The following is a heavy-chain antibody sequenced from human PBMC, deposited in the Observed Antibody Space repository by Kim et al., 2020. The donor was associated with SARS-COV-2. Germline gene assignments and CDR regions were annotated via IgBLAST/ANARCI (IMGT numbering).Heavy chain of an antibody. CDR1: GGSFSGYY. J-gene: IGHJ4*02. CDR3: ARRQRPFWSGYSGTAFDY. CDR2: INHSGST. D-gene: IGHD3-3*01. Sequence: SETLSLTCAVYGGSFSGYYWSWIRQPPGKGLEWIGEINHSGSTNYNPSLKSRVTISVDTSKNQFSLKLSSVTAADTAVYDCARRQRPFWSGYSGTAFDYWGQGTLVTVSS. V-gene: IGHV4-34*01.